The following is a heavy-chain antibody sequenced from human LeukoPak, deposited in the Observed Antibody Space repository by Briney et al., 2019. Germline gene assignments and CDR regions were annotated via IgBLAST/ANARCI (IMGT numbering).Heavy chain of an antibody. Sequence: ASVKVSCKASGYTFTIYSISWVRQAPGQGLEWMGWINTYNGNTNYAQELQGRVTMTTDTSTSTAYVELRSLTSDDTAVYYCARRLPPDAFDIWGQGTLVTVSS. V-gene: IGHV1-18*01. CDR1: GYTFTIYS. CDR2: INTYNGNT. CDR3: ARRLPPDAFDI. J-gene: IGHJ3*02. D-gene: IGHD5-12*01.